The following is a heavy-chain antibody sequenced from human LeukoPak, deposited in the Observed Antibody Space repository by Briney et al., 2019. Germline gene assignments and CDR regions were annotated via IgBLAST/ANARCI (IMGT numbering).Heavy chain of an antibody. CDR2: VSEKGRS. CDR1: GGSFSGHY. J-gene: IGHJ4*02. V-gene: IGHV4-34*10. Sequence: SETLSLTCSVYGGSFSGHYWSWIRQLPGKGLDWIGEVSEKGRSNFNPALKSRLTISLDTSKNLFSLKLRSVTAADTGTYYCARVPAGYTASSNTLRDYWGQGTLVTVSS. CDR3: ARVPAGYTASSNTLRDY. D-gene: IGHD5-12*01.